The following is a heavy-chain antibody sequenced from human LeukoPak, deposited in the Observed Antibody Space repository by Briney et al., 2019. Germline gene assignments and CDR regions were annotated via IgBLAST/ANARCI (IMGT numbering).Heavy chain of an antibody. CDR1: GFTVSSNY. V-gene: IGHV3-53*01. D-gene: IGHD6-13*01. CDR3: AKGSKAAAGSRPYNWFDP. Sequence: RSGGSLRLSCAASGFTVSSNYMSWVRQAPGKGLEWVSVIYSGGSTYYADSVKGRFTISRDNSKNTLYLQMNSLRAEDTAVYYCAKGSKAAAGSRPYNWFDPWGQGTLVTVSS. CDR2: IYSGGST. J-gene: IGHJ5*02.